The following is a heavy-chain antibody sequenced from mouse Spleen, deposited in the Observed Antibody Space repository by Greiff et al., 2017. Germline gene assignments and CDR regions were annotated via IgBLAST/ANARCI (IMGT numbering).Heavy chain of an antibody. CDR3: ARGGNSHFAY. CDR2: INPSTGGT. V-gene: IGHV1-42*01. Sequence: VQLQQSGPELVKPGASVKISCKASGYSFTGYYMNWVKQSPEKSLEWIGEINPSTGGTTYNQKFKAKATLTVDKSSSTAYMQLKSLTSEDSAVYYCARGGNSHFAYWGQGTLVTVSA. D-gene: IGHD2-1*01. J-gene: IGHJ3*01. CDR1: GYSFTGYY.